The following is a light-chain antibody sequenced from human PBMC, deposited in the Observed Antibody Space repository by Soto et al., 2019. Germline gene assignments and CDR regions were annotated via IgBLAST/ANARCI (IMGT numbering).Light chain of an antibody. V-gene: IGLV2-14*03. CDR3: TSWTTSTTMI. J-gene: IGLJ2*01. CDR1: HSDIGAYNF. Sequence: QSALTQPASVSGSPGQSITISCTGTHSDIGAYNFVSWYQQHPGEVPKLILYDVNVRPSGVSNRFPGSKSGNTASLTISGLQAEDEADYYCTSWTTSTTMIFGGGTKLTVL. CDR2: DVN.